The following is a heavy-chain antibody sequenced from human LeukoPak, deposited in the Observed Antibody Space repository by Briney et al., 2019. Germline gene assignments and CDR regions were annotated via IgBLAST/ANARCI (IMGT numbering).Heavy chain of an antibody. D-gene: IGHD3-22*01. CDR3: ARDRYFDSSGYYLPYFQH. Sequence: PGRSLRLSCAASGFTFSSYSMNWVRQAPGKGLEWVSYISSSSSTIYYADSVKGRFTISRDNAKNSLYLQMNSLRDEDTAVYYCARDRYFDSSGYYLPYFQHWGQGTLVTVSS. V-gene: IGHV3-48*02. J-gene: IGHJ1*01. CDR1: GFTFSSYS. CDR2: ISSSSSTI.